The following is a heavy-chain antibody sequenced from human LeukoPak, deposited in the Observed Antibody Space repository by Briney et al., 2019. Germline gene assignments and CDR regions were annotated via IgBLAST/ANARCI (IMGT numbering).Heavy chain of an antibody. Sequence: GGTLRLSCAASGFTFSSYGMSWVRQAPGRGLEWVANIKLDGTQKNYIQSVGGRFTISRDNARNFLYLQLSSLRAEDTAVYYCTRDFWTDYWGQGTLVTVSS. CDR1: GFTFSSYG. CDR3: TRDFWTDY. J-gene: IGHJ4*02. CDR2: IKLDGTQK. V-gene: IGHV3-7*01. D-gene: IGHD3/OR15-3a*01.